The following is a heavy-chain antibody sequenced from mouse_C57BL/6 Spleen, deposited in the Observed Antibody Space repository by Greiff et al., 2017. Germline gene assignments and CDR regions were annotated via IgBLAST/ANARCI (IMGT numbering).Heavy chain of an antibody. Sequence: QVQLQQPGAELVRPGSSVKLSCKASGYTFTSYWMDWVKQRPGQGLEWIGNIYPSDSATHYNQKFKDKATLTVDKSSSTAYMQLSSLTSEDSAVYYCARRGDGNSDDWGKGTTLTVSS. CDR1: GYTFTSYW. J-gene: IGHJ2*01. D-gene: IGHD2-1*01. V-gene: IGHV1-61*01. CDR3: ARRGDGNSDD. CDR2: IYPSDSAT.